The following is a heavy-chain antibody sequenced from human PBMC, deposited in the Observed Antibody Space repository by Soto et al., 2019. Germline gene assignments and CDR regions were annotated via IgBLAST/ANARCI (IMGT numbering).Heavy chain of an antibody. J-gene: IGHJ4*02. CDR1: GYTFTSYG. CDR3: AASSPYPSPTFDY. Sequence: ASVKVSCKASGYTFTSYGISWVRQAPGQGPGWMGWISAYNGNTNYAQKLQGRVTMTTDTSTSTAYMELRSLRSDDTAVYYCAASSPYPSPTFDYWGQGTLVTVSS. V-gene: IGHV1-18*01. D-gene: IGHD2-2*01. CDR2: ISAYNGNT.